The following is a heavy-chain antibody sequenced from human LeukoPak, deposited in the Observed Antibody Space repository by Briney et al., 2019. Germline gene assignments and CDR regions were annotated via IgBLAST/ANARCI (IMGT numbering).Heavy chain of an antibody. V-gene: IGHV4-38-2*02. D-gene: IGHD4/OR15-4a*01. J-gene: IGHJ4*02. CDR1: GYSISSGYY. CDR2: IYHSGST. Sequence: SETLSLTCTVSGYSISSGYYWGWIRQPPGKGLEWIGSIYHSGSTYYNPSLKSRVTISVDTSKNQFSLKLSSVTAADTAVYYCARALTRSKGGDFDYWGQGTLVTVSS. CDR3: ARALTRSKGGDFDY.